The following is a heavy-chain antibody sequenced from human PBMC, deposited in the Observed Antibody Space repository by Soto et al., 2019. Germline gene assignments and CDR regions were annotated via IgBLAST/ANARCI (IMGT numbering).Heavy chain of an antibody. J-gene: IGHJ6*02. V-gene: IGHV1-2*04. D-gene: IGHD3-16*02. CDR3: ARDGMITFGGVIGPTGLYGMDV. CDR1: GYTFTGYY. Sequence: ASVKVSCKASGYTFTGYYMHWVRQAPGQGLEWMGWINPNSGGTNYAQKFQGWVTMTRDTSISTAYMELSRLRSDDTAVYYCARDGMITFGGVIGPTGLYGMDVCGQGTTVTVSS. CDR2: INPNSGGT.